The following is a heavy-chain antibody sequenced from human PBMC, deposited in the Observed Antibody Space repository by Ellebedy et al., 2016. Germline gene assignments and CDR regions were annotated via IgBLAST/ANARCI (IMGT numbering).Heavy chain of an antibody. CDR1: GYSFSNYW. Sequence: GESLKISXKASGYSFSNYWIGWVRQMPGKGLEWMGVMYPRDSDIRYSPSFQGHVTISADMSISTAYLQWTSLKASDSAMYYCATYGGLDVWGKGTTVTVSS. CDR3: ATYGGLDV. D-gene: IGHD2-21*01. V-gene: IGHV5-51*01. J-gene: IGHJ6*04. CDR2: MYPRDSDI.